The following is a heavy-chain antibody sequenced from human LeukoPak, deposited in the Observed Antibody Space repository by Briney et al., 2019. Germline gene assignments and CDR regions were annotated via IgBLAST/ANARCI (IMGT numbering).Heavy chain of an antibody. J-gene: IGHJ4*02. CDR1: GFTFSSYE. CDR2: ISSSGSTI. CDR3: ARQLRYFDWLLPDFDY. D-gene: IGHD3-9*01. V-gene: IGHV3-48*03. Sequence: PGGSLRLSCAASGFTFSSYEMNWVRQAPGKGLEWVSYISSSGSTIYYADSVKGRFTSSRDNAKNSLYLQMNSPRAEETAVYYCARQLRYFDWLLPDFDYWGQGTLVTVSS.